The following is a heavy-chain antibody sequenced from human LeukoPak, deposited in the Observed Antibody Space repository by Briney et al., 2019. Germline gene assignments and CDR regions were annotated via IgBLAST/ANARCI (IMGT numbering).Heavy chain of an antibody. V-gene: IGHV3-43D*03. Sequence: GSLRLSCAASGFTFYGYAMHWVRQTPGEGLEWVSLISWDGGSTYHADSVKGRFTISRDNSKNSLYLQMNSLRAEDTALYYCAKGSSWDHYFDYWGQGTLVTVSS. J-gene: IGHJ4*02. CDR1: GFTFYGYA. CDR2: ISWDGGST. CDR3: AKGSSWDHYFDY. D-gene: IGHD6-13*01.